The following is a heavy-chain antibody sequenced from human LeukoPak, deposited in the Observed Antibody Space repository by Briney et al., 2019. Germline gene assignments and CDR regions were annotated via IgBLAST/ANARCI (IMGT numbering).Heavy chain of an antibody. D-gene: IGHD1-26*01. CDR3: ARAAATQWELLRYYFDD. V-gene: IGHV3-48*03. Sequence: GGSLRLSCAASGFTFSSYEMNWVRQAPGKGLEWVSYISSSGSTIHYADSVKGRFTISRDNAKNSLYLQMNSLRAEDTAVYYCARAAATQWELLRYYFDDWGQGTLVTVSS. CDR2: ISSSGSTI. CDR1: GFTFSSYE. J-gene: IGHJ4*02.